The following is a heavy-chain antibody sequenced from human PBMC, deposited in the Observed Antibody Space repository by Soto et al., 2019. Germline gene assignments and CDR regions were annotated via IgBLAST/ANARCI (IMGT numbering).Heavy chain of an antibody. CDR1: GFTFSSYG. J-gene: IGHJ3*02. V-gene: IGHV3-33*01. D-gene: IGHD5-12*01. CDR2: IWYDGSNK. Sequence: GGSLRLSCAASGFTFSSYGMHWVRQAPGKGLEWVAVIWYDGSNKYYADSVKGRFTISRDNSKNTLYLQMNSLRAEDTAVYYCARVTSSGYDGAPGAFDIWGQGTMVTVSS. CDR3: ARVTSSGYDGAPGAFDI.